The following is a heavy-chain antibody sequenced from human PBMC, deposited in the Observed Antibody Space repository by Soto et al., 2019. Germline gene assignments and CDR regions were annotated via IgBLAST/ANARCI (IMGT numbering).Heavy chain of an antibody. CDR2: ISYDGNNK. CDR1: EFPFSNYA. CDR3: ARGPSYSDSYFDH. V-gene: IGHV3-30*03. J-gene: IGHJ4*02. D-gene: IGHD4-17*01. Sequence: QVQLVESGGGAVQPGGSRRLSCAASEFPFSNYAMHWVRQAPGKGLQWLAVISYDGNNKYYADSVEGRFTISRDNSKNTVYIKMNSLRLEDTAVYYCARGPSYSDSYFDHWGQGTLVTVSS.